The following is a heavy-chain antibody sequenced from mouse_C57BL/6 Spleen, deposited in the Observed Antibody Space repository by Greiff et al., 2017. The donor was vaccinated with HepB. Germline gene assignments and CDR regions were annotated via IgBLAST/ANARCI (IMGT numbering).Heavy chain of an antibody. J-gene: IGHJ3*01. CDR2: IDPNSGGT. CDR1: GYTFTSYW. CDR3: AREVGYDGYVFAY. Sequence: VQLQQPGAELVKPGASVKLSCKASGYTFTSYWMHWVKQRPGQGLEWIGRIDPNSGGTTYNEKFKSKATLTVDKPSSTAYMQRSILKSEDSAVYYCAREVGYDGYVFAYWGQGTLVTVSA. D-gene: IGHD2-3*01. V-gene: IGHV1-72*01.